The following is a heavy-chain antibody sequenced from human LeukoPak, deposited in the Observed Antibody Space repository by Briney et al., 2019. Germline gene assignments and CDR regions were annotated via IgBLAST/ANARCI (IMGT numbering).Heavy chain of an antibody. CDR2: IYDSGST. CDR3: ARHYGP. J-gene: IGHJ5*02. D-gene: IGHD3-10*01. V-gene: IGHV4-39*01. Sequence: NPSETLSLTCAVYGGSFSGYDWGWIRQPPGKGLEWIGSIYDSGSTYYNPSLKSRVTISVDTSKNQFSLKLNSVTAADTAVYYCARHYGPWGQGTLVTVSS. CDR1: GGSFSGYD.